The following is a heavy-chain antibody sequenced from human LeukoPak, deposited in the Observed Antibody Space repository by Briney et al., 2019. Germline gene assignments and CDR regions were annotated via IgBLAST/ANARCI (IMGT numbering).Heavy chain of an antibody. CDR1: GGSISSGGYY. CDR3: ARGKRGYSSSWYDY. D-gene: IGHD6-13*01. Sequence: SETLSLTCTVSGGSISSGGYYWSWIRQPPGKGLEWIGEINHSGSTNYNPSLKSRVTISVDTSKNQFSLKLSSVTAADTAVYYRARGKRGYSSSWYDYWGQGTLVTVSS. V-gene: IGHV4-39*07. J-gene: IGHJ4*02. CDR2: INHSGST.